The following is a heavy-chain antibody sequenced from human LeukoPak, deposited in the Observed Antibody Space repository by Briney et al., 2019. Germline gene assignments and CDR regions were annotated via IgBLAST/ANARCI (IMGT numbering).Heavy chain of an antibody. V-gene: IGHV1-69*06. CDR3: ARHRLHRLYYDSNGYYHDAFDI. CDR1: GGTFSSYV. Sequence: GASVKVSCKASGGTFSSYVINWVRQAPGQGLEWMGGIMPISGTANHAQKFQGRVTITADKSTSTAYMELSSLRSEDTAVYYCARHRLHRLYYDSNGYYHDAFDIWGQGTMVTVSS. CDR2: IMPISGTA. D-gene: IGHD3-22*01. J-gene: IGHJ3*02.